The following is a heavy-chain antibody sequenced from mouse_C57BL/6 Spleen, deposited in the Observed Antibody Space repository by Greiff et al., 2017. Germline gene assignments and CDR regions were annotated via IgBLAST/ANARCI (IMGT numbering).Heavy chain of an antibody. D-gene: IGHD1-1*01. CDR3: ARGLRWASMDY. CDR1: GYAFSSHW. J-gene: IGHJ4*01. V-gene: IGHV1-80*01. Sequence: QVQLQQSGAELVKPGASVKISCKASGYAFSSHWMNWVKQRPGKGLEWIGQIYPGDGDTNYNGKFKGKATLTADKSSSTAYMQLSSLTSEDSAVYFCARGLRWASMDYWGQGTSVTVSS. CDR2: IYPGDGDT.